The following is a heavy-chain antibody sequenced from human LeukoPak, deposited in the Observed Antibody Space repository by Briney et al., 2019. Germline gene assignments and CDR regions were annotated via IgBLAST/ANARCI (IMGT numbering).Heavy chain of an antibody. CDR2: INHNGNVN. CDR1: GFTFSSYW. CDR3: ARDPPHGMDV. J-gene: IGHJ6*02. V-gene: IGHV3-7*01. Sequence: GGSLRLSCVASGFTFSSYWMSWVRQAPGKGLEWVASINHNGNVNYYVDSVKGRFTISRDNAKNSLYLQMNSLRAEDTAVYYCARDPPHGMDVWGQGTTVTVSS.